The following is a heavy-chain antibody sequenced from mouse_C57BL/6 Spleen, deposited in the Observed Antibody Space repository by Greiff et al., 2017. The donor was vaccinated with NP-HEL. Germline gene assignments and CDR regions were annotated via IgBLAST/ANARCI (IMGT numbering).Heavy chain of an antibody. V-gene: IGHV5-17*01. D-gene: IGHD1-1*01. CDR1: GFTFSDYG. CDR3: ARRAYYGSSYSFDV. Sequence: EVQVVESGGGLVKPGGSLKLSCAASGFTFSDYGMHWVRQAPEKGLEWVAYISSGSSTIYYADPVKGRFTISRDNAKNTLFLQMTSLRSEDTAMYYCARRAYYGSSYSFDVWGTGTTVTVSS. J-gene: IGHJ1*03. CDR2: ISSGSSTI.